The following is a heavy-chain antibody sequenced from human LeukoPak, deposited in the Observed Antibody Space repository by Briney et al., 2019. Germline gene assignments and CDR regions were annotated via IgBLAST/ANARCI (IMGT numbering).Heavy chain of an antibody. CDR2: IYYSGST. J-gene: IGHJ4*02. CDR1: GGSISSSSYY. D-gene: IGHD3-3*01. CDR3: ARLLNWAIFGVVQFDY. Sequence: SETLSLTCTVSGGSISSSSYYWGWIRQPPGKGLEWIGSIYYSGSTYYNPSLKSRVTISVDTSKNQFSLKLSSVTAADTAVYYCARLLNWAIFGVVQFDYWGQGTLVTVSS. V-gene: IGHV4-39*01.